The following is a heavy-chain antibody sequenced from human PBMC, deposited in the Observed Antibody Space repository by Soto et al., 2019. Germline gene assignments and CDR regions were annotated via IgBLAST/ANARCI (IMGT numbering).Heavy chain of an antibody. CDR1: GGSISSSSYY. J-gene: IGHJ4*02. V-gene: IGHV4-39*01. D-gene: IGHD3-10*01. CDR2: IYYSGST. CDR3: ARHYGVVRGDPGGCDY. Sequence: QLQLQESGPGLVKPSETLSITCTVSGGSISSSSYYWGWIRQPPGKGLEWIGSIYYSGSTYYNPSLKRRVSMTVDTSKHQFSLKLSSVTAADTAGYYCARHYGVVRGDPGGCDYWGQGPLVTVSS.